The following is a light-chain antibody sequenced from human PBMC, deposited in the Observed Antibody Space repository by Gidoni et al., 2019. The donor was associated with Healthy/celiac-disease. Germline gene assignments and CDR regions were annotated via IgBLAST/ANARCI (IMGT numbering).Light chain of an antibody. V-gene: IGLV2-14*01. CDR2: DVS. J-gene: IGLJ2*01. Sequence: QSALTQPASVSGSLGQSITSPCTGTSSDVGVYNYVSWYQQHPGKAPKLLIYDVSNRPSVVSNRFSGSKSGNTASLTISGLKAEDEADYYCSAYTSSSTLGVFGGGTKLTVL. CDR1: SSDVGVYNY. CDR3: SAYTSSSTLGV.